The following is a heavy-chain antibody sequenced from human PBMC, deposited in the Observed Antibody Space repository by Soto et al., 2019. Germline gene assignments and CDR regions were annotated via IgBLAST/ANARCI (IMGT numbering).Heavy chain of an antibody. CDR2: IIAINGNT. Sequence: ASVKVSCKASGYTFTSYGISWVRQAPGQGLEWMGWIIAINGNTNYAQKFQGRVTMTADKSTSTAYMELSSLRSEDTAVYYCARDSGYDSACDYWGQGTLVTVSS. J-gene: IGHJ4*02. V-gene: IGHV1-18*01. D-gene: IGHD5-12*01. CDR3: ARDSGYDSACDY. CDR1: GYTFTSYG.